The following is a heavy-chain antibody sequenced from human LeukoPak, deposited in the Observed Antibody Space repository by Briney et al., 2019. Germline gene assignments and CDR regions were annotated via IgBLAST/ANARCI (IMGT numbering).Heavy chain of an antibody. Sequence: SETLSLTCTVSGGSISSYYWSWIRRPPGKGLEWIGYIYYSGSTNYNPSLKSRVTISVDTSKNQFSLKLSSVTAADTAVYYCARESYLNWFDPWGQGTLVTVSS. J-gene: IGHJ5*02. D-gene: IGHD2-2*02. CDR3: ARESYLNWFDP. CDR1: GGSISSYY. V-gene: IGHV4-59*01. CDR2: IYYSGST.